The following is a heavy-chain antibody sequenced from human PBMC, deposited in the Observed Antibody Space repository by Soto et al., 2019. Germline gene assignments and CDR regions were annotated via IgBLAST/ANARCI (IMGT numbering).Heavy chain of an antibody. D-gene: IGHD3-22*01. CDR2: IYYSGST. V-gene: IGHV4-30-4*01. J-gene: IGHJ4*02. Sequence: SETLSLTCTVSGGSISSSSYYWSWIRQPPGKGLEWIGYIYYSGSTYYNPSLKSRVTISVDTSKNQFSLKLSSVTAADTAVYYCARVDYDSSGYYAFGYWGQGTLVTVSS. CDR3: ARVDYDSSGYYAFGY. CDR1: GGSISSSSYY.